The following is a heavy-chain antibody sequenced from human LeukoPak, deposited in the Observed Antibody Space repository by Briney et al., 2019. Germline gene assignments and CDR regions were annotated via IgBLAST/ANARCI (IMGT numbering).Heavy chain of an antibody. J-gene: IGHJ4*02. CDR3: AKSGYNRFDY. CDR2: ISGRDGST. Sequence: GGSLRLSCATSGFSFSSYAMSWVRQAPGKGLEWVSNISGRDGSTYYADSVKGRFTISRDNSKNTLYLQMNSLRAEDTAVYYCAKSGYNRFDYWGQGTLVTVSS. CDR1: GFSFSSYA. D-gene: IGHD5-24*01. V-gene: IGHV3-23*01.